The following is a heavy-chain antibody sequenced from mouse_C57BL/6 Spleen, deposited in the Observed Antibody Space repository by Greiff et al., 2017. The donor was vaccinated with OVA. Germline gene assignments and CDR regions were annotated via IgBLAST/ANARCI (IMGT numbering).Heavy chain of an antibody. CDR3: ARPRQIYNAMDY. CDR2: IYPGSGST. V-gene: IGHV1-55*01. Sequence: VQLQQPGAELVKPGASVKMSCKASGYTFTSYWITWVKQRPGQGLEWIGDIYPGSGSTNYNEKFKSKATLTVDTSSSTAYMQLSSLTSEDSAVYYCARPRQIYNAMDYWGQGTSVTGSS. J-gene: IGHJ4*01. D-gene: IGHD3-2*01. CDR1: GYTFTSYW.